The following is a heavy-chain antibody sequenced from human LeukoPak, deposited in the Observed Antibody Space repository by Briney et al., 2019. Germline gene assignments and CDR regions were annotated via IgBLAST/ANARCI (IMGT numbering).Heavy chain of an antibody. CDR3: ARDTVGGTNYFDY. CDR2: IYHSGST. CDR1: GGSISSSNW. D-gene: IGHD3-16*01. J-gene: IGHJ4*02. V-gene: IGHV4-4*02. Sequence: SETLSLTCAVSGGSISSSNWWSWVRQPPGKGLEWIGEIYHSGSTNYNPSLKSRVTISVDKSKNQFSLKLSSVTAADTAVYYCARDTVGGTNYFDYWGQGTLVTVSS.